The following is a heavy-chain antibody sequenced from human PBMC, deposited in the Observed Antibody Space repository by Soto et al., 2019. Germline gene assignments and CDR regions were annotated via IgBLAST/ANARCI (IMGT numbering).Heavy chain of an antibody. Sequence: QEQLAQSGAEVQKPGASVKVSCKASGYTFSGYYIHWLRQAPGQGLEWMGWINPNSGGTNYAQKFQGRVTVTRDTPTSTAYMELSRLTSDDTAVYYCARSLTEGYCTITGCYTRPLYGMDVWGQGTTVTVSS. D-gene: IGHD2-2*02. CDR1: GYTFSGYY. V-gene: IGHV1-2*02. CDR3: ARSLTEGYCTITGCYTRPLYGMDV. CDR2: INPNSGGT. J-gene: IGHJ6*02.